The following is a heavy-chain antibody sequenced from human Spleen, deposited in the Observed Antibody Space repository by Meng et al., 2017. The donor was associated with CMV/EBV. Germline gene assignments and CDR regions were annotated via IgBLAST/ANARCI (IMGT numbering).Heavy chain of an antibody. D-gene: IGHD1-26*01. V-gene: IGHV5-51*01. J-gene: IGHJ3*02. CDR2: IYPGDSDT. CDR1: GYNFISYW. Sequence: GGSLRLSCKTSGYNFISYWIAWVRQKPGKGLEWMGIIYPGDSDTRYSPPFQGQVTISADKSISTAYLQWSSLKASDTAIYYCARSTWGRGATIINAFDMWGQGTMVTVSS. CDR3: ARSTWGRGATIINAFDM.